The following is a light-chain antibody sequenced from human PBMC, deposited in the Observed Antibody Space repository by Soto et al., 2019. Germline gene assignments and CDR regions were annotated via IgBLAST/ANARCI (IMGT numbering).Light chain of an antibody. J-gene: IGLJ2*01. CDR3: AAWDDILSGLL. CDR1: SSNIGSNY. Sequence: QSVLTQPPSASGTPGQRVTISCSGSSSNIGSNYIYWYQQFPGTAPKLLIYRNNQRPSGVPDRFSGSKSGTSGSLAISGLRSEDEADYYCAAWDDILSGLLFGGGTKVTVL. V-gene: IGLV1-47*01. CDR2: RNN.